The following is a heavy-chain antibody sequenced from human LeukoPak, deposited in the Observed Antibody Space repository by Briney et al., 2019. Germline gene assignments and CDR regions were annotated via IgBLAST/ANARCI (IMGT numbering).Heavy chain of an antibody. J-gene: IGHJ4*02. CDR3: AKDQGSGWVDY. Sequence: PGGSLRLSCAASGFTFRSYGMHWVRQAPGKGLEWVAVKSYDGSNNYYADSVKGRFTISRDNSKNTLYLQMNSLRAEDTAVYYCAKDQGSGWVDYWGQGTLVTVSS. CDR2: KSYDGSNN. D-gene: IGHD6-19*01. CDR1: GFTFRSYG. V-gene: IGHV3-30*18.